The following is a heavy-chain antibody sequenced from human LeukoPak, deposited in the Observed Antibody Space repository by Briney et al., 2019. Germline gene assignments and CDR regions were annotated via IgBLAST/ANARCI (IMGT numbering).Heavy chain of an antibody. Sequence: GGSLRLSCAASGFTFSSYAMSWVRQAPGKGLEWVSAISGSGGSTYYADSVKGRFTISRDNSKNTLYLQMNSLRAEDTAVYYCAKSSSHYYYYYMDVWGKGTTVTVSS. CDR3: AKSSSHYYYYYMDV. CDR2: ISGSGGST. V-gene: IGHV3-23*01. CDR1: GFTFSSYA. D-gene: IGHD2-2*01. J-gene: IGHJ6*03.